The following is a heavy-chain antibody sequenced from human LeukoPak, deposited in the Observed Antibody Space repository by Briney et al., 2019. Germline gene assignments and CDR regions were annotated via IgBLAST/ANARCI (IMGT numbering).Heavy chain of an antibody. J-gene: IGHJ6*02. Sequence: GASVKVSCKASGYTFTSYDINWVRQATGQGLEWMGWMNPNSGNTGYAQKFQGRVTMTRNTSISTAYMELSSLRSEDTAVYYCAIYGGNSDPGYYYYGMDVWGQGTTVTVSS. D-gene: IGHD4-23*01. CDR1: GYTFTSYD. CDR2: MNPNSGNT. V-gene: IGHV1-8*01. CDR3: AIYGGNSDPGYYYYGMDV.